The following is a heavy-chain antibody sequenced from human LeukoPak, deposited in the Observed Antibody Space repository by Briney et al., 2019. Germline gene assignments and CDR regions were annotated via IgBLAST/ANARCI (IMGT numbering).Heavy chain of an antibody. V-gene: IGHV1-18*01. CDR3: ARARVFGVVGYYYYGMDV. J-gene: IGHJ6*02. CDR1: GYTFTSYG. Sequence: SVKVSCKASGYTFTSYGIGWVRQAPGQGLEWMGWISAYNGNTNYAQKLQGRVTMTTDTSTSTAYMELRSLRPDDTAVYYCARARVFGVVGYYYYGMDVWGQGTTVTVSS. D-gene: IGHD3-3*01. CDR2: ISAYNGNT.